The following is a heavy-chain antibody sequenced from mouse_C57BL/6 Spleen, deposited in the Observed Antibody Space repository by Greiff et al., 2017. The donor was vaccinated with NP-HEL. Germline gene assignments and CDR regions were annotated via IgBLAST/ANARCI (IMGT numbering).Heavy chain of an antibody. D-gene: IGHD1-1*01. V-gene: IGHV1-4*01. CDR2: INPSSGYT. CDR3: ARDGSDAMDY. CDR1: GYTFTSYT. J-gene: IGHJ4*01. Sequence: QVQLQQSGAELARPGASVTMSCKASGYTFTSYTMHWVKQRPGQGLEWIGYINPSSGYTKYNQKFKDKATLTADKSSSTAYMQLSSLTSEDSAVDYCARDGSDAMDYWGQGTSVTVSS.